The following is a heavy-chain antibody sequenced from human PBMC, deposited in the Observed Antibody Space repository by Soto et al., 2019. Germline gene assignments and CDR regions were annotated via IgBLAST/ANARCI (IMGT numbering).Heavy chain of an antibody. CDR1: GGSLSESY. CDR2: INHVGGT. Sequence: SETLSLTCPVYGGSLSESYWTWIRQPPGKGLEWIGEINHVGGTNYNPSLKSRVTMSVDTSQTQFSLRHISVTAADTAMYVCVRIRDQRPSSVLWLDPWGQGTPVTVSS. D-gene: IGHD1-1*01. V-gene: IGHV4-34*01. CDR3: VRIRDQRPSSVLWLDP. J-gene: IGHJ5*02.